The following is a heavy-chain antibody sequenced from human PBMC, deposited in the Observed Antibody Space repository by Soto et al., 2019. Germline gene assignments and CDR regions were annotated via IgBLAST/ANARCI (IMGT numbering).Heavy chain of an antibody. V-gene: IGHV4-31*03. D-gene: IGHD3-10*01. CDR2: IYYSGST. Sequence: SETLSLTCTVSGGSISSGGYYWSWIRQHPGKGLEWIGYIYYSGSTYYNPSLKSRVTISVDTSKNQFSLKLSSVTAADTAVYYCARGKPRLLWFGEPKGFDIWGQGTMVTVSS. CDR3: ARGKPRLLWFGEPKGFDI. CDR1: GGSISSGGYY. J-gene: IGHJ3*02.